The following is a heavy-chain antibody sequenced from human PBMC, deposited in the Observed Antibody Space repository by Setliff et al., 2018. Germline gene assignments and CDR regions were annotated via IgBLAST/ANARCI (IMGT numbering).Heavy chain of an antibody. Sequence: ASVKVSCKASGYTFTSHYMHWVRQAPGLGLEWVGTINPSSGRTSYAQKFQGRVTMTRDTSTSTVYMDMSSLRSEDTAVYYCARDVLPYHYEGAFDIWGQGTMVTVSS. J-gene: IGHJ3*02. CDR3: ARDVLPYHYEGAFDI. CDR2: INPSSGRT. V-gene: IGHV1-46*01. CDR1: GYTFTSHY. D-gene: IGHD3-22*01.